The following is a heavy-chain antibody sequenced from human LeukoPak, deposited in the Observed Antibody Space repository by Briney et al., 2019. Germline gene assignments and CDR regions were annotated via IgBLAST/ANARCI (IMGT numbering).Heavy chain of an antibody. V-gene: IGHV3-48*01. CDR1: GFTFSSYS. D-gene: IGHD3-10*01. CDR2: ISSSSSTI. Sequence: GGSLRLSCAASGFTFSSYSMNWVRQAPGRGLEWVSYISSSSSTIYYADSVKGRFTISRDNSKNTLYLQMSSLRAEDTAVYYCAKVTILWFGELDRWGQGTLVTVSS. CDR3: AKVTILWFGELDR. J-gene: IGHJ5*02.